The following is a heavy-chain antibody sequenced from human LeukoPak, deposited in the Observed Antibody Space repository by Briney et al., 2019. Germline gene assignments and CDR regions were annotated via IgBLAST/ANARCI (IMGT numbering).Heavy chain of an antibody. Sequence: GALVKVSCKASGYTFTGYYLHWVRQAPGQGLEWMGWINPNTGGTNYAQKFQGRVTMTRDTSISTAYMEVTRLRSDDTAVYYCARALVPAAQRLSSWGQGTLVTVSS. CDR1: GYTFTGYY. D-gene: IGHD2-2*01. CDR2: INPNTGGT. J-gene: IGHJ5*02. CDR3: ARALVPAAQRLSS. V-gene: IGHV1-2*02.